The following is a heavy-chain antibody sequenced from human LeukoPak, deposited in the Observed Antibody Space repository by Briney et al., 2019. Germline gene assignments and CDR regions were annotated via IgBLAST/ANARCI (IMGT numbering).Heavy chain of an antibody. J-gene: IGHJ4*02. V-gene: IGHV3-49*03. CDR3: TRVLRGYGGYYFDY. CDR1: GFTFGDYA. D-gene: IGHD4-23*01. CDR2: IRSKAYGGTT. Sequence: GRSLRLSCTASGFTFGDYAMSWFRQAPGKGLEWVGFIRSKAYGGTTEYDASVKGRFTISRDDSKSIAYLQMNSLKTEDTAVYYCTRVLRGYGGYYFDYWGQGTLVTVSS.